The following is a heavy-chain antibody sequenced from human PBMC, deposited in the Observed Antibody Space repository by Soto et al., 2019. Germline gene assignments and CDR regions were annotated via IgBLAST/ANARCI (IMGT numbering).Heavy chain of an antibody. V-gene: IGHV4-39*01. CDR1: GGSISSSSYY. CDR3: AKQYGYSSGWSDY. D-gene: IGHD6-19*01. J-gene: IGHJ4*02. Sequence: SETLSLTYTVSGGSISSSSYYWGWIRQPPGKGLEWIGSIYYSGSTYYNPSLKSRVTISVDTSKNQFSLRLSSVTAADTAVYYCAKQYGYSSGWSDYWGQGTLVTVSS. CDR2: IYYSGST.